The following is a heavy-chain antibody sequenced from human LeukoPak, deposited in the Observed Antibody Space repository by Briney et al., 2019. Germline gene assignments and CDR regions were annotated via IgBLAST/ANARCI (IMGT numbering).Heavy chain of an antibody. CDR1: GGSISNYY. Sequence: SETLSLTCNVSGGSISNYYWSWIRQPAGMGLEWIGRIYASGSTNYNPSLKSRVTMSVDTSNNQFSLNLSSVTAADTAVYYCARTSARGAQFDYWGQGTLVTVS. CDR2: IYASGST. J-gene: IGHJ4*02. CDR3: ARTSARGAQFDY. V-gene: IGHV4-4*07. D-gene: IGHD3-10*01.